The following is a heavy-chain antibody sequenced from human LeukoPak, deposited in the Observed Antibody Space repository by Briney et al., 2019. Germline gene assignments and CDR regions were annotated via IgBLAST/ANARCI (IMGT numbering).Heavy chain of an antibody. D-gene: IGHD5-24*01. CDR3: AKDMRRWRDGSDDAFDI. Sequence: GGSLRLSCAASGFTFSSYEMDWVRQAPGKGLEWVSYISSSGSTIYYADSVKGRFTISRDNAKNSLYLQMNSLRAEDTALYYCAKDMRRWRDGSDDAFDIWGQGTMVTVSS. V-gene: IGHV3-48*03. CDR2: ISSSGSTI. CDR1: GFTFSSYE. J-gene: IGHJ3*02.